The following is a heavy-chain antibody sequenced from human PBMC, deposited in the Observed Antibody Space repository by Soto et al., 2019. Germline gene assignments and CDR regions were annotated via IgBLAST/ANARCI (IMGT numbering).Heavy chain of an antibody. CDR2: IYWDDDK. J-gene: IGHJ5*02. Sequence: QITLKESGPPLVKPTQTVTLTCAFSGFSLSTSGVGVGWIRQPPGKALDWLALIYWDDDKHYSPSLKSRLTITKDTSKNQVVLTMTNMDPVDTATYYCAHRAGGWFDRWGQGALVTVSS. V-gene: IGHV2-5*02. CDR1: GFSLSTSGVG. CDR3: AHRAGGWFDR.